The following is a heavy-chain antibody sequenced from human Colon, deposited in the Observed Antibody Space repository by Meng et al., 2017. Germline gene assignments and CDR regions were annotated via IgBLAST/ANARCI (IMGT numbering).Heavy chain of an antibody. CDR1: GDSVSSNRAL. D-gene: IGHD3-10*01. V-gene: IGHV6-1*01. CDR3: TTWYGEY. Sequence: QVQFQHAAPGLWKPSQTLSLTCAISGDSVSSNRALWHWVRQSPSRGLEWLGQTYYRSEWQNHYGVSVKSRITINADTSRNHFSLHLNSVTPEDTAVYYCTTWYGEYWGQGTLVTVSS. CDR2: TYYRSEWQN. J-gene: IGHJ4*02.